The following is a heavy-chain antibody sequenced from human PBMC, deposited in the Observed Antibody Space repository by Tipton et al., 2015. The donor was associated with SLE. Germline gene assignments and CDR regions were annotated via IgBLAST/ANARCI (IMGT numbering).Heavy chain of an antibody. CDR3: ARSLQDYGDAFDM. CDR2: ISHSSSYT. CDR1: GFTFSTYT. J-gene: IGHJ3*02. D-gene: IGHD4-17*01. Sequence: SLRLSCAASGFTFSTYTMNWVRQAPGKGLEWVSSISHSSSYTNYADSVKGRFTISRDNAKNSLYLQMNSLRAEDTAVYYCARSLQDYGDAFDMWGQGTMVTVSS. V-gene: IGHV3-21*01.